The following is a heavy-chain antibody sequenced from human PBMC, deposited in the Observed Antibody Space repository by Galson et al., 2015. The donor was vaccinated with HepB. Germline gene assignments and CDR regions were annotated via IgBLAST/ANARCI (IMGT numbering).Heavy chain of an antibody. D-gene: IGHD6-13*01. CDR2: ISYDGSNK. V-gene: IGHV3-30-3*01. J-gene: IGHJ4*02. CDR3: ARGTDSSSWYFLDY. Sequence: SLRLSCAASGFTFSSYAMHWVRQAPGKGLEWVAVISYDGSNKYYADSVKGRFTISRDNSKNTLYLQMNSLRAEDTAVYYCARGTDSSSWYFLDYWGQGTLVTVSS. CDR1: GFTFSSYA.